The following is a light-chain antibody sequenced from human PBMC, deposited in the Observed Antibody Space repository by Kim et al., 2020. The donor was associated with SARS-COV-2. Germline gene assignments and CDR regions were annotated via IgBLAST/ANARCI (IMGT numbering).Light chain of an antibody. Sequence: SSELTQDSAVSVALVQTVTIACQADSLGGYYASWFRQKSGQAPILVIYGDKNRPSGIPDRFAGSRSGTTASLTITGAQAEDEADYYCKSRDSSGNRVLFGGGTQLTVL. V-gene: IGLV3-19*01. CDR3: KSRDSSGNRVL. J-gene: IGLJ3*02. CDR2: GDK. CDR1: SLGGYY.